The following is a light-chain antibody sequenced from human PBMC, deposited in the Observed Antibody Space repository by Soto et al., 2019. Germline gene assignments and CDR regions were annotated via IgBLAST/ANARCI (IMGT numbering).Light chain of an antibody. V-gene: IGLV2-8*01. CDR3: SSHAGINNVV. J-gene: IGLJ3*02. CDR1: SSVVGGYNY. CDR2: EVT. Sequence: QSALTQPPSASGSPGQSVAISCTGTSSVVGGYNYVSWYQQHPGKAPKLMIYEVTKRPSGVPDRFSGSKSGNTASLTVSGLQAEDEADYYCSSHAGINNVVFGGGTKLTVL.